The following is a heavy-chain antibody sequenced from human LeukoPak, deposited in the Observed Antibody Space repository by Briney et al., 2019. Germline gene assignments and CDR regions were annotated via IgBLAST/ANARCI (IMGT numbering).Heavy chain of an antibody. J-gene: IGHJ6*03. V-gene: IGHV1-69*05. Sequence: ASVKVSCKASGGTFSSYAISWVRQAPGQGLEWMGRIIPIFGTANYAQKFQGRVTITTDESTSTAYMELSSLRSEDTAVYYCARHTRADCSGGSCYPLYYYYYMDVWGKGTTVTVSS. D-gene: IGHD2-15*01. CDR2: IIPIFGTA. CDR3: ARHTRADCSGGSCYPLYYYYYMDV. CDR1: GGTFSSYA.